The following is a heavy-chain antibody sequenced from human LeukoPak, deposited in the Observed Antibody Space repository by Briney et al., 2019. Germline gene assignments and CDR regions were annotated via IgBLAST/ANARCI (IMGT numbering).Heavy chain of an antibody. Sequence: PGGSLRLSCAASGFIFSSYWMSWVRQAPGRGLEWVANIKQDGSEKNYVDSAKGRFTISRDNTKNSLFLQMNSLRAEDTAVYYCARGYGDYGGEDFDYWGQGTLVTVSS. D-gene: IGHD4-17*01. CDR3: ARGYGDYGGEDFDY. CDR1: GFIFSSYW. V-gene: IGHV3-7*04. CDR2: IKQDGSEK. J-gene: IGHJ4*02.